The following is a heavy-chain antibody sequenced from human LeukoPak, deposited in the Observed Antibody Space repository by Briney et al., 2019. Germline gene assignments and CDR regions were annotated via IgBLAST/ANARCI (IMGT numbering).Heavy chain of an antibody. J-gene: IGHJ4*02. V-gene: IGHV4-30-4*01. CDR3: ARVTMVRGVIFVYTFDH. Sequence: SETLSLTCTVSGGSISSGDYYWSWIRQPPGKGLEWIGYIYYSGSTYYNPSLKSRVTISVDTSKNQFSLKLTSVISADTAVYYGARVTMVRGVIFVYTFDHWGQGTLVTV. D-gene: IGHD3-10*01. CDR1: GGSISSGDYY. CDR2: IYYSGST.